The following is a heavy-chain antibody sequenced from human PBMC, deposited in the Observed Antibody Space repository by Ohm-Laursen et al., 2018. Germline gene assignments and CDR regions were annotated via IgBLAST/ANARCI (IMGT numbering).Heavy chain of an antibody. J-gene: IGHJ1*01. V-gene: IGHV1-18*01. CDR3: ARDEPPNYYDSSGCYYRRYFQH. CDR2: ISAYNGNT. D-gene: IGHD3-22*01. Sequence: SVKVSCKASGYTFTSYGISWVRQAPGQGLEWMGWISAYNGNTNYAQKLQGRVTMTTDTSTSTAYMELRSLRSDDTAVYYCARDEPPNYYDSSGCYYRRYFQHWGQGTLVTVSS. CDR1: GYTFTSYG.